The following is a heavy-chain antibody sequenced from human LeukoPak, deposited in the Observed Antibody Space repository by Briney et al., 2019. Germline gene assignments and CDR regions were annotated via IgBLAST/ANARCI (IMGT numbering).Heavy chain of an antibody. CDR2: ISGDGTIK. CDR1: GFPFRSYW. V-gene: IGHV3-74*03. CDR3: SRSQFDY. Sequence: GGSLRHSCEPSGFPFRSYWMLWVRQAPGKGLVWVSRISGDGTIKTYADFVRGRFTISRDNTKNILYLQMNSLKVEETAIYFCSRSQFDYWGQGVLVTVSS. J-gene: IGHJ4*02.